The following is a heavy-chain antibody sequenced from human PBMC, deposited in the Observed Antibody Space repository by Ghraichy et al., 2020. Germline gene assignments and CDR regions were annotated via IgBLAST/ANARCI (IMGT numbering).Heavy chain of an antibody. Sequence: GESLNISCAASGFTFSSYSMNWVRQAPGKGLEWVSYISSSSSTIYYADSVKGRFTISRDNAKNSLYLQMNSLRDEDTAVYYCARALNSLLEQIRGHYYYYYPMDV. D-gene: IGHD1/OR15-1a*01. CDR1: GFTFSSYS. J-gene: IGHJ6*01. CDR3: ARALNSLLEQIRGHYYYYYPMDV. V-gene: IGHV3-48*02. CDR2: ISSSSSTI.